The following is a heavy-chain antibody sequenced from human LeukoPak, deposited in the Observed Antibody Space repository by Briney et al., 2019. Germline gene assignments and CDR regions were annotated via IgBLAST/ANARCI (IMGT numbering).Heavy chain of an antibody. J-gene: IGHJ6*03. CDR2: IKQDGSDK. CDR1: KFTFSNFW. Sequence: LTGGSVRLSCEASKFTFSNFWMSWVRQAPGKGLEWVANIKQDGSDKYYVDSVKGRFTISRDNAENSLYLQMNSLRAEDTAVYYCARCPRESRAGGYYYYYYMDVWGKGTTVTVSS. V-gene: IGHV3-7*03. CDR3: ARCPRESRAGGYYYYYYMDV. D-gene: IGHD3-16*01.